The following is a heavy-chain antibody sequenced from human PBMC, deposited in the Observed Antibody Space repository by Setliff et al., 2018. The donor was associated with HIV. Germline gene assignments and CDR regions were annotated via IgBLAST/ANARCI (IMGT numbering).Heavy chain of an antibody. CDR3: VRPSLGIGGGSIFHN. J-gene: IGHJ4*02. CDR2: IKQDGSEK. CDR1: GFTFSSHW. D-gene: IGHD3-3*01. Sequence: GSLRLSCAASGFTFSSHWMSWIRQAPGKGLEWVASIKQDGSEKYFVDSVKGRFTISRDNAKDSMFLQMNSLTAADTAVYYCVRPSLGIGGGSIFHNWGQGTLVTVSS. V-gene: IGHV3-7*01.